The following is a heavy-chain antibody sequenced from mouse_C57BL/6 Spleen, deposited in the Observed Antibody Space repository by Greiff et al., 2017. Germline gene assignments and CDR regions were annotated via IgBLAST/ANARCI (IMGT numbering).Heavy chain of an antibody. V-gene: IGHV1-61*01. CDR3: AREGYDYDGAWFAY. CDR2: IYPSDSET. Sequence: VQLQQPGAELVRPGSSVKLSCKASGYTFTRYWMDWVKQRPGQGLEWIGNIYPSDSETHYNQKFKDKATLTVDKSSSTAYMQLSSLTSEDSAVYYCAREGYDYDGAWFAYWGQGTLVTVSA. D-gene: IGHD2-4*01. J-gene: IGHJ3*01. CDR1: GYTFTRYW.